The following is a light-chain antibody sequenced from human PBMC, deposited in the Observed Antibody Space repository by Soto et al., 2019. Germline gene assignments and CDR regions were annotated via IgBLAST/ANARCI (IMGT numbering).Light chain of an antibody. CDR2: AAS. CDR1: QGISNY. J-gene: IGKJ3*01. CDR3: QKDNSAPFT. V-gene: IGKV1-27*01. Sequence: DIQMTQSPSSLSASVGDRVTITCRASQGISNYLAWYQQKPGKVPKLLIYAASTLQSGVPSRFSCSGSRTDFTHTISSLQPEDVATYYCQKDNSAPFTFGPGPKVDI.